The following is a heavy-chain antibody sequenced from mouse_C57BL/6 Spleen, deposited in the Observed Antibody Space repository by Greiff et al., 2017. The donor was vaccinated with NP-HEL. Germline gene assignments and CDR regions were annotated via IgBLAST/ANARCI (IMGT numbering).Heavy chain of an antibody. Sequence: EVQLQQSGPELVKPGASVKISCKASGYSFTDYNMNWVKQSNGKSLEWIGVINPNYGTTSYNQKFKGKATLTVDQSSSTAYMQLNSLTSEDSAVDYGARTTVVATRAMDYWGQGTSVTVSS. CDR1: GYSFTDYN. J-gene: IGHJ4*01. CDR3: ARTTVVATRAMDY. CDR2: INPNYGTT. D-gene: IGHD1-1*01. V-gene: IGHV1-39*01.